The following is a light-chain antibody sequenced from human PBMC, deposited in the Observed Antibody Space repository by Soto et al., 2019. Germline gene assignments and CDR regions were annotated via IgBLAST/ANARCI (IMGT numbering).Light chain of an antibody. Sequence: QSALTQPASVSGSPGQSITISCTGTATDVGAYNYVSWYQQHPGRAPKLIIYAVTDRPSGVADRFSGSKSGDTASLTISGLQAEDEAHYYCATWDDSLSGWVFGGGTKVTVL. V-gene: IGLV2-14*01. CDR1: ATDVGAYNY. CDR2: AVT. CDR3: ATWDDSLSGWV. J-gene: IGLJ3*02.